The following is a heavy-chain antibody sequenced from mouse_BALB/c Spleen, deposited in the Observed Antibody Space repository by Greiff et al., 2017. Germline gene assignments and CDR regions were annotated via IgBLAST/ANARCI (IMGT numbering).Heavy chain of an antibody. D-gene: IGHD4-1*01. CDR1: GFTFSSFG. J-gene: IGHJ1*01. CDR3: ARRTGTGYFDV. V-gene: IGHV5-17*02. CDR2: ISSGSSTI. Sequence: EVKLVESGGGLVQPGESRKLSCAASGFTFSSFGMHWVRQAPEKGLEWVAYISSGSSTIYYADTVKGRFTISRDNPKNTLFLQMTSLRSEDTAMYYCARRTGTGYFDVWGAGTTVTVSS.